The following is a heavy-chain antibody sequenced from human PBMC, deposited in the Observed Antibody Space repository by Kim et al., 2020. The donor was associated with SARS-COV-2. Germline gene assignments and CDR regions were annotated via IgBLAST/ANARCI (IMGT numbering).Heavy chain of an antibody. CDR2: ISYDGSNK. V-gene: IGHV3-30*04. CDR1: GFTFSSYA. D-gene: IGHD1-7*01. Sequence: GGSLRLSCAASGFTFSSYAMHWVRQAPGKGLEWVAVISYDGSNKYYVDSVKGRFTIYRDNSKNTLYLQMNSLRAEDTAVYYCTKTGATYYYYYGMDVWGQGTTVTVSS. J-gene: IGHJ6*02. CDR3: TKTGATYYYYYGMDV.